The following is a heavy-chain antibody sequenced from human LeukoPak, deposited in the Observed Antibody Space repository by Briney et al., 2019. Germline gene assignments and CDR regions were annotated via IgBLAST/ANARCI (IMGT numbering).Heavy chain of an antibody. D-gene: IGHD3-3*01. Sequence: SETLSLTCTVSGDSISSYYWSWIRQPPGKGLEWIAYIYNSGRTDYNPALKSRVTISIGTSKNQFSLKLSSVTAADSALYYCAKLESPYYYAMDVWGQGTTVTVSS. J-gene: IGHJ6*02. CDR2: IYNSGRT. V-gene: IGHV4-59*01. CDR1: GDSISSYY. CDR3: AKLESPYYYAMDV.